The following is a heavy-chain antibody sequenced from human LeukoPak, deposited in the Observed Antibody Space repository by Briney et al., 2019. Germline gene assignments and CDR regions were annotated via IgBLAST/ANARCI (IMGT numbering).Heavy chain of an antibody. D-gene: IGHD2-2*01. V-gene: IGHV3-23*01. Sequence: GFTFXXYAMTXVRQAPGKGLEWVSGISRSGDSTYYADSVKGRFTISRDNSKNTLYLQMNNLRAGDTAVNYCTRTRGCNSTSCYADYWGQGTLVTVSS. CDR3: TRTRGCNSTSCYADY. CDR1: GFTFXXYA. CDR2: ISRSGDST. J-gene: IGHJ4*02.